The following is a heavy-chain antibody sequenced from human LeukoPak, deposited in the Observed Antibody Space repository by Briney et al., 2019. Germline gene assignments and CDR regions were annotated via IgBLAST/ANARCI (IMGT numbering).Heavy chain of an antibody. CDR2: TPDDGKKK. V-gene: IGHV3-30*04. Sequence: GGSLRLSCADSAFTFSRYDVQWVRQAPGKGLEWVAVTPDDGKKKIYTDSVKGRFTTSRDNSKTTLYLQMSSLRAEDTALYYCARAAAETAASRASSFDPWGQGTLVTASA. D-gene: IGHD6-13*01. CDR3: ARAAAETAASRASSFDP. CDR1: AFTFSRYD. J-gene: IGHJ5*02.